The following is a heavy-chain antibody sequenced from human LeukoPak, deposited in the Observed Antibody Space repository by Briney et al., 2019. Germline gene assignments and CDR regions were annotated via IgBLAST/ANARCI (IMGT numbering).Heavy chain of an antibody. D-gene: IGHD6-19*01. V-gene: IGHV3-33*03. CDR1: GFDFSSFG. CDR2: IWFDGTTK. CDR3: ARRIAGDGSHAFDI. Sequence: GGSLRLSCAASGFDFSSFGINWVRQAPGKGLEWVALIWFDGTTKYYADSVKGRFTISRDNAKYSVYLQMNSLRAEDTAVYYCARRIAGDGSHAFDIWGQGTMVTVSS. J-gene: IGHJ3*02.